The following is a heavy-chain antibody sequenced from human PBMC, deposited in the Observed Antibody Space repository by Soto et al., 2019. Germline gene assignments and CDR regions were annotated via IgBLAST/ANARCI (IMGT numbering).Heavy chain of an antibody. CDR2: IYYSGST. V-gene: IGHV4-31*03. Sequence: QVRLQESGPGLVTPSQTLSLTCTVSGGSISSGGYYWSWIRQHPGKGLEWIGYIYYSGSTYYNPSLKSRVTISVDTAKNPFSLKASSVTAADTAVYYCARYNVVPAAREAGYYFAYWGQGTPVTVS. CDR3: ARYNVVPAAREAGYYFAY. D-gene: IGHD2-2*01. CDR1: GGSISSGGYY. J-gene: IGHJ4*02.